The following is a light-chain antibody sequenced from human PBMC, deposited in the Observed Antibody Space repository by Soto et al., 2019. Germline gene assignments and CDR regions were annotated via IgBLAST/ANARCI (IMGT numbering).Light chain of an antibody. CDR3: QQYNSWPPIT. V-gene: IGKV3-15*01. J-gene: IGKJ5*01. Sequence: EVVMTQSPATLSVSPGERATLSCRASESVSSNLAWYQQRPGQAPRLVIYDASTRATGIPARFSGGGSGTEFTLTISSLQSEDFAVYYCQQYNSWPPITFGQGTRLEIK. CDR2: DAS. CDR1: ESVSSN.